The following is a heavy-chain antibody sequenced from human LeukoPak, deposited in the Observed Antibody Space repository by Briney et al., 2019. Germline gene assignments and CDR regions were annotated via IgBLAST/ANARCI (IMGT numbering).Heavy chain of an antibody. V-gene: IGHV3-64*01. CDR3: AKDFSSGWTFDY. CDR2: ISSNGVNT. Sequence: GGSLRLSCAASGFTFSTYPMHWVRKAPGKGLECVSAISSNGVNTYYANSVKGRFTISRDNSTSTLYLQMNSLRAEDTAVYYCAKDFSSGWTFDYWGQGTLVTVSS. CDR1: GFTFSTYP. J-gene: IGHJ4*02. D-gene: IGHD6-19*01.